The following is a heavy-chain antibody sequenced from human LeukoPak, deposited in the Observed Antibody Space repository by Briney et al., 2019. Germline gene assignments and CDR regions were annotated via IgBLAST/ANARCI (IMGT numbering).Heavy chain of an antibody. V-gene: IGHV4-39*07. D-gene: IGHD6-19*01. CDR1: GGPISSRSYY. CDR3: ARQLAQAEGRAFDI. Sequence: SETLSLTCTVSGGPISSRSYYWGWIRQPPGKGLEWIGSIYYSGSTYYNPSLKSRVTISMDTSKNQFSLDLNSVTAADTAVYYCARQLAQAEGRAFDIWGQGTKVTVSS. J-gene: IGHJ3*02. CDR2: IYYSGST.